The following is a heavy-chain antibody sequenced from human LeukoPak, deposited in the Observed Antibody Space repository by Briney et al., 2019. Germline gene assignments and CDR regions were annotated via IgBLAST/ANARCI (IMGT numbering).Heavy chain of an antibody. CDR1: GFTFNNYE. CDR3: ARDRGIVGAVEYFDY. J-gene: IGHJ4*02. V-gene: IGHV3-48*03. CDR2: ISSSGSTI. Sequence: GGSLRLSCAASGFTFNNYEMNWVRQAPGKGLEWVSYISSSGSTIYYADSVKGRFTISRDNAKNSLYLQMNSLRAEDTAVYYRARDRGIVGAVEYFDYWGQGTLVTVSS. D-gene: IGHD1-26*01.